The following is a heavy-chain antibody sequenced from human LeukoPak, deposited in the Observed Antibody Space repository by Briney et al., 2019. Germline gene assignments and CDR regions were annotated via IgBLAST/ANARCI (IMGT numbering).Heavy chain of an antibody. CDR2: IRSKTYGGTT. V-gene: IGHV3-49*03. D-gene: IGHD2-2*01. CDR1: GFTFSSYW. CDR3: AKPATSILIYFDS. Sequence: GGSLRLSCAASGFTFSSYWMSWFRQAPGKGLEWVGFIRSKTYGGTTEYAASVKGRFTISRDDSKSIAYLQMNSLETEDTAVYYCAKPATSILIYFDSWGQGTLVTVSS. J-gene: IGHJ4*02.